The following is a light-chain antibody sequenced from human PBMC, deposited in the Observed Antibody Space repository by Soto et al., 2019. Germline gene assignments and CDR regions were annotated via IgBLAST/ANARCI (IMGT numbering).Light chain of an antibody. CDR3: QQYDDWLLLT. CDR1: QSVNIY. CDR2: GAF. V-gene: IGKV3D-15*01. J-gene: IGKJ4*01. Sequence: EIVMTQSPATLSVSPGERATLSCRASQSVNIYLAWYQQKPGQAPGLLIFGAFYRATGIPARFSGSGSWTEFNLTISSLQSEDFAVYFCQQYDDWLLLTFGGGTKVEIK.